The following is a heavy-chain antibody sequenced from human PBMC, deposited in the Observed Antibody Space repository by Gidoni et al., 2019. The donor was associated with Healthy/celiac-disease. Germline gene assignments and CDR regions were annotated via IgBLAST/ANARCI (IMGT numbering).Heavy chain of an antibody. V-gene: IGHV3-23*01. J-gene: IGHJ4*02. Sequence: EVQLLESGGGLVQHGGSLRLSCAASGFTFSSYAMSWVRQAPGKGLELVSAISGSGGSTSYADSVKGRFTISRDNSKNTLYLQMNSLRAEDTAVYYCAKDTRLDFWSGYADYWGQGTLVTVSS. CDR1: GFTFSSYA. D-gene: IGHD3-3*01. CDR2: ISGSGGST. CDR3: AKDTRLDFWSGYADY.